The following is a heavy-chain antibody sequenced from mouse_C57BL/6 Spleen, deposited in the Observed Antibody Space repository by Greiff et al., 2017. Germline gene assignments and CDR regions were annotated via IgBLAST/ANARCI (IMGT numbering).Heavy chain of an antibody. CDR3: VSDYGGCAD. V-gene: IGHV1-82*01. Sequence: VQLQQSGPELVKPGASVKISCKASGYAFSSSWMHWVKQRPGKGLEWIGRIYPGDGDTNYNGKFKGKATLTADKSSSTAYMQLSSLTSEDSAVYSCVSDYGGCADWGQGPLVTVSA. CDR1: GYAFSSSW. D-gene: IGHD2-4*01. J-gene: IGHJ3*01. CDR2: IYPGDGDT.